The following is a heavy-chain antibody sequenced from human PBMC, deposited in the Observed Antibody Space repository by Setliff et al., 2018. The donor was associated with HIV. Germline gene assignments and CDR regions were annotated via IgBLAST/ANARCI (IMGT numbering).Heavy chain of an antibody. D-gene: IGHD6-19*01. Sequence: PSETLSLTCTLSGFSISSDGFYWNWIRQRPGKGLEWIGYIFGSGITYYNPSLKSRLRISIDTSANQFSVELSSVTAADTAVYYCARERIAVAGPRVAFDIWGQGTMVTVS. CDR2: IFGSGIT. V-gene: IGHV4-31*03. CDR3: ARERIAVAGPRVAFDI. J-gene: IGHJ3*02. CDR1: GFSISSDGFY.